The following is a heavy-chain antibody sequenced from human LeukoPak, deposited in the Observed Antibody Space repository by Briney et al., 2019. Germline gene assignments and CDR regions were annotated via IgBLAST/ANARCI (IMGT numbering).Heavy chain of an antibody. J-gene: IGHJ5*02. Sequence: SETLSLTCTVSRYSISSGYYWAWIRQPPGKGLEWIGSIYHSGSTYYNPSLKSRVTISVDTSKNQFSLNLSSVTAADTAVYYCATYDSGSGRFDPWGQGTLVTVSS. CDR2: IYHSGST. V-gene: IGHV4-38-2*02. CDR1: RYSISSGYY. D-gene: IGHD3-10*01. CDR3: ATYDSGSGRFDP.